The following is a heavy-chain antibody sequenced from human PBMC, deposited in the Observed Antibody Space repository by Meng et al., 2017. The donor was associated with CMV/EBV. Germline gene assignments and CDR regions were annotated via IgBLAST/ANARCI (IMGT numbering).Heavy chain of an antibody. D-gene: IGHD3-16*01. CDR3: AREGGIEGARVGGGFDS. V-gene: IGHV1-46*01. Sequence: SCKASGYPFRDNNIHCVRQAPGQGLEWMAIIDPGNGRTMYAQKFRGRVTMTRDTSTTTVYMEVNSLGSDDTAVYYCAREGGIEGARVGGGFDSWGQGTQVTVSS. CDR2: IDPGNGRT. J-gene: IGHJ4*02. CDR1: GYPFRDNN.